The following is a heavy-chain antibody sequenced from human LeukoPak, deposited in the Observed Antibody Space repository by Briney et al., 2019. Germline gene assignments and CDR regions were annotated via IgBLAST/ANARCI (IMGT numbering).Heavy chain of an antibody. D-gene: IGHD1-14*01. CDR2: MNPNSGNT. CDR1: GYTFTSYD. CDR3: AREGRPGAYNWFDP. V-gene: IGHV1-8*01. Sequence: ASVKVSCKASGYTFTSYDINWVRQATGQGLEWMGWMNPNSGNTGYAQKFQGRVTMTRNTSISTAYMELSSLRSEDTAVYYCAREGRPGAYNWFDPWGQGTLVTVSS. J-gene: IGHJ5*02.